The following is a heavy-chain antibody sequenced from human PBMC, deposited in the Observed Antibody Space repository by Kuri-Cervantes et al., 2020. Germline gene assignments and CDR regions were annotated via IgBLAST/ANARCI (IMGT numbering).Heavy chain of an antibody. CDR1: GFTFSSYS. D-gene: IGHD2-21*01. Sequence: GGSLRLSCAASGFTFSSYSMNWVRQAPGKGLEWVSYISSSSSTIYYADSVKGRFTISRDNAKNSLYLQMSSLRAEDTAVYYCAKCIYSHTYHDAFDIWGQGTLVTVSS. J-gene: IGHJ3*02. V-gene: IGHV3-48*01. CDR3: AKCIYSHTYHDAFDI. CDR2: ISSSSSTI.